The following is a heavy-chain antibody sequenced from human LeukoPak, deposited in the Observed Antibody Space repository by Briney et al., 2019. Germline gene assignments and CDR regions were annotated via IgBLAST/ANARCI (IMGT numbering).Heavy chain of an antibody. CDR3: ARVLGFGEPSGY. J-gene: IGHJ4*02. D-gene: IGHD3-10*01. CDR1: GYTFTSYG. V-gene: IGHV1-18*01. Sequence: ASVKVSCKASGYTFTSYGISWVRQAPGQALEWMGWISAYNGNTNYAQKLQGRVTMTTDTSTITAYMELRSLRSDDTAVYYCARVLGFGEPSGYWGQGTLVTVSS. CDR2: ISAYNGNT.